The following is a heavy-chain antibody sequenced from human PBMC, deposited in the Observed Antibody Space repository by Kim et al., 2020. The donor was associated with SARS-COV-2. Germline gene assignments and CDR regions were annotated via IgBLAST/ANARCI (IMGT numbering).Heavy chain of an antibody. CDR1: RASLTAHH. CDR3: ALPPEHDASAYFAY. CDR2: IHYSGHT. J-gene: IGHJ4*01. Sequence: SETLSLTSAASRASLTAHHRHGIRHPPGMGLEWMGHIHYSGHTNYNPALKSRVTISVDTSKTQFSLALGSVTAADTSVYYFALPPEHDASAYFAYSVHG. D-gene: IGHD1-1*01. V-gene: IGHV4-59*11.